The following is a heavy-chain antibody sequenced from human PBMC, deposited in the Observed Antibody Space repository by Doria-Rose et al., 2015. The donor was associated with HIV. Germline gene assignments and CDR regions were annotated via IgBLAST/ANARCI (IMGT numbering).Heavy chain of an antibody. V-gene: IGHV3-21*01. CDR2: ISSSSSYI. D-gene: IGHD3-10*01. CDR1: GFTFSSYS. Sequence: LSCAASGFTFSSYSMNWVRQAPGKGPEWVSSISSSSSYIYYADSVKGRFTISRDNAKNSLYLQMNSLRAEDTAVYYCARAPSGLMDVWGQGTTVTVSS. J-gene: IGHJ6*02. CDR3: ARAPSGLMDV.